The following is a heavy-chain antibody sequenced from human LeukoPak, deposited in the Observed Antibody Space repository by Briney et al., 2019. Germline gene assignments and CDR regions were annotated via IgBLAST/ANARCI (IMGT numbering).Heavy chain of an antibody. CDR1: GGSIRSFY. CDR2: IYYTGST. CDR3: ARRNNPSPFDI. D-gene: IGHD1/OR15-1a*01. V-gene: IGHV4-59*01. Sequence: KTSETLSLTCTVSGGSIRSFYWSWIRQPPGKGLEWIGYIYYTGSTNYNPSLKSRVTISVDTSKNQFCLRFSSVIAADPAVYFCARRNNPSPFDIWGPRTKVTVSS. J-gene: IGHJ3*02.